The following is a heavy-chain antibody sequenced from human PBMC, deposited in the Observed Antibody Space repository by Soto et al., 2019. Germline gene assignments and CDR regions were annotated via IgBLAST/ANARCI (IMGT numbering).Heavy chain of an antibody. J-gene: IGHJ4*02. V-gene: IGHV3-53*01. CDR2: IYSGGST. Sequence: GGSLRLSCAASGFTVSSNYMSWVRQAPGKGLEWVSVIYSGGSTYYADSVKGRFTISGDNSKNTLYLQMNSLRAEDTAVYYCAGEYYDILTGYFIPFDYWGQGTLVTVSS. CDR1: GFTVSSNY. D-gene: IGHD3-9*01. CDR3: AGEYYDILTGYFIPFDY.